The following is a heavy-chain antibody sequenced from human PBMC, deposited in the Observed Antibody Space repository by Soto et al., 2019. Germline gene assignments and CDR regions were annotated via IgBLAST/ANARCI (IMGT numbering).Heavy chain of an antibody. CDR2: ISSSGSTI. V-gene: IGHV3-11*01. CDR1: GFTFSDFY. CDR3: ATRYCSGGSCYSAALGY. D-gene: IGHD2-15*01. Sequence: QVQLVESGGGLVKPGGSLRLSCAASGFTFSDFYMSWIRQAPGKGLEWVSYISSSGSTIYYADSVKGRFTISRDNAKNSLYLQMNSLRAEDTAVYYGATRYCSGGSCYSAALGYWGQGTLVTVPS. J-gene: IGHJ4*02.